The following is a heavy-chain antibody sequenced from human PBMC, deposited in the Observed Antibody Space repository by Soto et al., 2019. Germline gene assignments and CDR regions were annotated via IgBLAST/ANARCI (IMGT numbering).Heavy chain of an antibody. CDR3: ARGRYGDY. V-gene: IGHV1-18*01. CDR1: GYAFTTYG. D-gene: IGHD1-1*01. CDR2: ISAHNGNT. J-gene: IGHJ4*02. Sequence: QVHLVQSGAEVKKPGASVKVSCKGSGYAFTTYGITWFLQAPGQGLEWMGWISAHNGNTNYAQKLQGRVTVTRDTSTSTAYMELRSLRSDATAVYYCARGRYGDYWGQGALVTGSS.